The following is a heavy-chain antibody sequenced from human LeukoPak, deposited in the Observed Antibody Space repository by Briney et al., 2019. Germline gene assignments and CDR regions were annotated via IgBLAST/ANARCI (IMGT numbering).Heavy chain of an antibody. CDR1: GFTFSSYT. J-gene: IGHJ3*02. Sequence: PGGSLRLSCAASGFTFSSYTTTWVRQAPGKGLEWVSAIDSRGGRLYYADSVKGRFTISRDNSKNTLYLQMNSLRTEDTAVYYCAKELRLWAFDIWGQGTIVTVSS. V-gene: IGHV3-23*01. D-gene: IGHD3-16*01. CDR2: IDSRGGRL. CDR3: AKELRLWAFDI.